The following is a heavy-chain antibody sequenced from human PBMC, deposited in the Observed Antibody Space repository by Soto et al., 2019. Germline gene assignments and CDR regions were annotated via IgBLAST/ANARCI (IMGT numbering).Heavy chain of an antibody. CDR1: GFSFGSYW. J-gene: IGHJ5*02. CDR2: IKQDGSET. CDR3: ARARIRAEIWRASEGHRFDT. V-gene: IGHV3-7*01. Sequence: GGSLRLSCVGSGFSFGSYWMSWVRQAPGKGLEWMANIKQDGSETYYVDSVKGRFTISRDNAKNSVHLQMNSLRPEDTAVYYCARARIRAEIWRASEGHRFDTWGQGTSVTVSS. D-gene: IGHD3-3*01.